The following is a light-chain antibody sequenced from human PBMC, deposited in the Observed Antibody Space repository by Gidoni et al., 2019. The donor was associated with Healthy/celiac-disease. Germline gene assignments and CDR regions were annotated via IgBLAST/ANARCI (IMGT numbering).Light chain of an antibody. V-gene: IGKV1-39*01. J-gene: IGKJ1*01. CDR2: AAS. CDR1: QSISSY. CDR3: QQSYGTPRA. Sequence: DIQMTQSPSSLSASLGDRVTITRRASQSISSYLNWYQQKPGKAPKLLMYAASSLLSGVPSRFSGSRSGTDFTLTISSLQPEDFAAYYCQQSYGTPRAFGQGTKVEIK.